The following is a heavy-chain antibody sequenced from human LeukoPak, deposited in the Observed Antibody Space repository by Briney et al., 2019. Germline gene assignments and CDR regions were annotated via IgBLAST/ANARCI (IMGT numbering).Heavy chain of an antibody. D-gene: IGHD1-26*01. CDR2: IYYSGST. Sequence: SETLSLTCTVSGGPISNYYWSWIRQPPGKGLEWIGYIYYSGSTNYNPSLKSRVTISVDTSKNQFSLKLSSVTAADTAVYYCARIRPGPQGGSNYYYGMDVWGQGTTVTVSS. V-gene: IGHV4-59*01. CDR3: ARIRPGPQGGSNYYYGMDV. CDR1: GGPISNYY. J-gene: IGHJ6*02.